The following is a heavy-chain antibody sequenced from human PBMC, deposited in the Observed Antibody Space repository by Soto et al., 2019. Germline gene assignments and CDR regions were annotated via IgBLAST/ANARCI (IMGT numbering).Heavy chain of an antibody. CDR3: ARADDFSGRFDY. J-gene: IGHJ4*02. Sequence: PSETLSLTCTVSGGSISSGDFYWRWIRQPPGKGLELIGNIYYSGSTYYNPSLRSRAIMSVDTSQNQFSLKLSSLTAADTAVYFCARADDFSGRFDYWGQGALVTVYS. V-gene: IGHV4-30-4*01. D-gene: IGHD4-4*01. CDR1: GGSISSGDFY. CDR2: IYYSGST.